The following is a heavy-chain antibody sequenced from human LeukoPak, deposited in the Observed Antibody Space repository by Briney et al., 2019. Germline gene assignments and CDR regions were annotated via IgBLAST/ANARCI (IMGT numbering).Heavy chain of an antibody. J-gene: IGHJ3*02. CDR3: ASSGIVAATGAFDI. Sequence: GASVKVSCKASGYTFTSYDINWARQATGQGLEWMGWMNPNSGNTGYAQKFQGRVTITRNTSISTAYMELSSLRSEDTAVYYCASSGIVAATGAFDIWGQGTMVTVSS. D-gene: IGHD1-26*01. CDR1: GYTFTSYD. CDR2: MNPNSGNT. V-gene: IGHV1-8*03.